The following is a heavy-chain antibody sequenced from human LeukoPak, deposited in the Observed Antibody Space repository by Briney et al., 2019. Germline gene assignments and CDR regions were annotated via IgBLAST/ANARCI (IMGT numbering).Heavy chain of an antibody. V-gene: IGHV1-8*01. D-gene: IGHD5-24*01. CDR2: MNPNSGDT. J-gene: IGHJ4*02. Sequence: ASVKVSCKASGYTFTTYDISWVRQATGQGLEWMGWMNPNSGDTGYARKFQGRVTMTRDTSTSTVYMELSSLRPEDTAVYYCARGGQRWLHYHLDYWGQGTLVTVSS. CDR1: GYTFTTYD. CDR3: ARGGQRWLHYHLDY.